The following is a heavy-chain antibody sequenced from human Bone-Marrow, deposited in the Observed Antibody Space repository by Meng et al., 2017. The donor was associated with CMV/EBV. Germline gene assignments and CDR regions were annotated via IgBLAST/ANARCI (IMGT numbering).Heavy chain of an antibody. V-gene: IGHV3-7*03. CDR3: ARDSPPYYYGMDV. CDR2: IKQDGSEK. CDR1: RDSINSSSS. J-gene: IGHJ6*02. Sequence: GGSLRLSCTVSRDSINSSSSYWGWVRQPPGKGLEWVANIKQDGSEKYYVDSVKGRFTISRDNAKNSLYLQMNSLRAEDTAVYYCARDSPPYYYGMDVWGQGTTVTVSS.